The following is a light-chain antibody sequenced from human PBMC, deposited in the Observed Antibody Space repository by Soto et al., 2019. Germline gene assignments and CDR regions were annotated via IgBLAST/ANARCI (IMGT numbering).Light chain of an antibody. J-gene: IGKJ1*01. V-gene: IGKV1-6*01. Sequence: IQMTQSPSSLYASVGDSVTITCRASQGIRNDLGWYQQKPGKAPKLLIHAASSLESGVPSRFSGSGSGTDSTFTISSLQPEDFATYYCLQDYSYPWTFGQGTKVEI. CDR3: LQDYSYPWT. CDR2: AAS. CDR1: QGIRND.